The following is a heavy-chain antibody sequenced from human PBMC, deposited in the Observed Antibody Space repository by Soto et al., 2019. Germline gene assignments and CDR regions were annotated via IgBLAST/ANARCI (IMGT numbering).Heavy chain of an antibody. J-gene: IGHJ6*02. D-gene: IGHD3-16*01. CDR2: ISWNSGSI. CDR1: GFTFDDYA. Sequence: EVPLVESGGGLVQPGRSLRLSCAASGFTFDDYAMHWVRQAPGKGLEWVSGISWNSGSIGYADSVKGRFTISRDNXXNSLYLQMNSLRAEDTALYYCAKDRFGDYYYGMDVWGQGTTVTVSS. CDR3: AKDRFGDYYYGMDV. V-gene: IGHV3-9*01.